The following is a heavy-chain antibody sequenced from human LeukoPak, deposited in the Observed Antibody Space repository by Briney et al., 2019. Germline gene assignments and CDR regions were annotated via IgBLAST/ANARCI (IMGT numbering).Heavy chain of an antibody. CDR3: TRDLGGATWGEWNY. V-gene: IGHV3-33*08. Sequence: GGSLRLSCAASGFTFSSYGMHWVRQAPGKGLEWVAVIWYGGSNKYYADSVKGRFTISRDNAKNTLSLQMNSLRAEDTAVYYCTRDLGGATWGEWNYWGQGTLVTVSS. CDR1: GFTFSSYG. CDR2: IWYGGSNK. D-gene: IGHD1-26*01. J-gene: IGHJ4*02.